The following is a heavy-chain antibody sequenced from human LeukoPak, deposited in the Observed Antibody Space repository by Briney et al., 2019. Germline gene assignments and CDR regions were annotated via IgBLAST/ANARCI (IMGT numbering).Heavy chain of an antibody. V-gene: IGHV1-8*01. CDR3: ARVIAAAGTPSYYYGMDV. CDR1: GCTFTSYD. J-gene: IGHJ6*02. Sequence: ASVKVSCKASGCTFTSYDINWVRQATGQGLEWMGWMNPNSGNTGYAQKFQGRVTMTRNTSISTAYMELSSLRSEDTAVYYCARVIAAAGTPSYYYGMDVWGQGTTVTVSS. D-gene: IGHD6-13*01. CDR2: MNPNSGNT.